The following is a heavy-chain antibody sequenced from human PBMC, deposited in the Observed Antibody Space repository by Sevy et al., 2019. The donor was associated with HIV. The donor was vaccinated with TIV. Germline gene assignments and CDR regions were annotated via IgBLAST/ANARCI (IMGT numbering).Heavy chain of an antibody. CDR2: ISSSSSTI. V-gene: IGHV3-48*02. CDR3: ARDQGGNPTKGGDAFDI. D-gene: IGHD2-15*01. Sequence: EGSLRLSCAASGFTFSSYSMNWVRQAPGKGLEWVSYISSSSSTIYYADSVKGRFTISRDNAKNSLYLQMNSLRDEDTAVYYCARDQGGNPTKGGDAFDIWGQGTMVTVSS. CDR1: GFTFSSYS. J-gene: IGHJ3*02.